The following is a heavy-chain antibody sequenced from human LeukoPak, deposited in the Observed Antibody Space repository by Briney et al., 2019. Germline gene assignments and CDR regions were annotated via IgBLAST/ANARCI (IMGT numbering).Heavy chain of an antibody. D-gene: IGHD1-26*01. CDR1: GYAFSVYW. V-gene: IGHV1-2*02. CDR2: IIPNSGDA. J-gene: IGHJ3*02. Sequence: ASVKVSCKASGYAFSVYWIHWVRLVPGQGLEWMGWIIPNSGDASFAEKFQGRVTMTRDTSISTVYMELSHLNSDDTAVYYCTRGVLLQDRGAFDIWGQGTMVTVSS. CDR3: TRGVLLQDRGAFDI.